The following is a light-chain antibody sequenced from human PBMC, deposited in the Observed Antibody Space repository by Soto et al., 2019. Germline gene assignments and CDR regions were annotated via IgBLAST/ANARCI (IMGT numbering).Light chain of an antibody. CDR1: SSDIGGYNH. V-gene: IGLV2-14*03. Sequence: QSALTQSTSVSGSPGQSITISCTGVSSDIGGYNHVSWYQQHPGKVPRLIIYDVDNRPLGVSNRFSGSQSGNMASLTISGLQAEDEADYYCCAYTARTTLSWVFGGGTKLTVL. CDR3: CAYTARTTLSWV. CDR2: DVD. J-gene: IGLJ3*02.